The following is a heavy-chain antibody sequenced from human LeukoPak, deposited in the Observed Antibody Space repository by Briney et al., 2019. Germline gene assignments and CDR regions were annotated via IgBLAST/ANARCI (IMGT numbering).Heavy chain of an antibody. CDR3: ASTMIVVVITSGSFDY. J-gene: IGHJ4*02. CDR1: GYTFTGYY. V-gene: IGHV1-2*02. CDR2: INPNSGGT. D-gene: IGHD3-22*01. Sequence: GASVKVSCKASGYTFTGYYMHWVRQAPGQGLEWMGWINPNSGGTNYAQKFQGGVTMTRDTSISTAYMELSSLRSEDTAVYYCASTMIVVVITSGSFDYWGQGTLVTVSS.